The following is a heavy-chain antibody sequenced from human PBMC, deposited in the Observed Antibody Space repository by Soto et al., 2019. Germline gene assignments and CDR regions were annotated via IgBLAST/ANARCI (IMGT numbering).Heavy chain of an antibody. CDR2: IIANIGKT. V-gene: IGHV1-18*01. CDR1: GGTFSSYT. J-gene: IGHJ4*02. CDR3: ARGWVSAVAY. Sequence: GASVKVSCKASGGTFSSYTISWVRQAPGQGLEWMGWIIANIGKTNYAQKLQGRVTITTDTSTSTAYMELRSLRSDDTAVYYCARGWVSAVAYWGQGTLVTVSS. D-gene: IGHD6-19*01.